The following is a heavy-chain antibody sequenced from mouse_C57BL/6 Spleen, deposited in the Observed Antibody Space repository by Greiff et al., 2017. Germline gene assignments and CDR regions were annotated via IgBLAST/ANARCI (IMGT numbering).Heavy chain of an antibody. V-gene: IGHV1-26*01. J-gene: IGHJ4*01. Sequence: EVQLQQSGPELVKPGASVKISCKASGYTFTDYYMNWVKQSHGKSLEWVGDINPTNGGTSYNQKFKGKATLTVDKSSSTAYMELRSLTSEDSAVYYCAREGLLPFYAMDYWGQGTSVTVSS. D-gene: IGHD1-1*01. CDR1: GYTFTDYY. CDR3: AREGLLPFYAMDY. CDR2: INPTNGGT.